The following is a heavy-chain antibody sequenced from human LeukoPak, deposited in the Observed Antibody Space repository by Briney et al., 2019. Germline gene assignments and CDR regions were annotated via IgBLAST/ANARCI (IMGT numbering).Heavy chain of an antibody. CDR3: ATNPSSGYFLDAFDI. CDR1: GFTFSSYS. Sequence: GGSLRLSCAASGFTFSSYSMNWVRQAPGKGLEWVSSISSSSSYIYYADSVKGRFTISRGNAKNSLYLQMNSLRAEDTAVYYCATNPSSGYFLDAFDIWGQGTMVTVSS. V-gene: IGHV3-21*01. J-gene: IGHJ3*02. CDR2: ISSSSSYI. D-gene: IGHD3-22*01.